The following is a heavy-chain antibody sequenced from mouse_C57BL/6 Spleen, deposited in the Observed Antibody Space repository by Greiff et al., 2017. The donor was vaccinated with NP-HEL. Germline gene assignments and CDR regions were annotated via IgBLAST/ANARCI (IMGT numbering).Heavy chain of an antibody. Sequence: QVQLQQPGAELVKPGASVKLSCKASGYTFTSYWMHWVKQRPGRGLEWIGRIDPNSGGTKYNEKFKSKATLTVDKPSSTAYMQLSSLTSEDSAVYYCARGETLGPPYYYAMDYWGQGTSVTVSS. D-gene: IGHD4-1*01. V-gene: IGHV1-72*01. CDR1: GYTFTSYW. J-gene: IGHJ4*01. CDR2: IDPNSGGT. CDR3: ARGETLGPPYYYAMDY.